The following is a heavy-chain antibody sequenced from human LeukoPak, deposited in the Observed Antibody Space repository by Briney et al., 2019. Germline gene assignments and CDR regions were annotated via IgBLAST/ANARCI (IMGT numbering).Heavy chain of an antibody. Sequence: PSETLSLTCTVSGASISSGGYYCSWIRQPPGKGLEWIGYIYHSGSASYNPSLKSRVTISVDRSRNQFSLKLSSVTAADTAVYYCARTGDYNWNRDGDYWGQGTLVTVSS. V-gene: IGHV4-30-2*01. D-gene: IGHD1-20*01. J-gene: IGHJ4*02. CDR2: IYHSGSA. CDR1: GASISSGGYY. CDR3: ARTGDYNWNRDGDY.